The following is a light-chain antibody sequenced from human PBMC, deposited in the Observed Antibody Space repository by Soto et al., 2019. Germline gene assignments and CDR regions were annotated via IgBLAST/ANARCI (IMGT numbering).Light chain of an antibody. CDR1: QSVNSN. Sequence: EIVMTQSPATLSVSPGETVTLSCRASQSVNSNLAWYQQKPGQAPRLLIYHASTRATGIPSRCSGSGSGTEFTLTCISPQAEDCGIFYCQQFNNRRPITFGGGTKVDIK. CDR3: QQFNNRRPIT. J-gene: IGKJ4*01. CDR2: HAS. V-gene: IGKV3D-15*01.